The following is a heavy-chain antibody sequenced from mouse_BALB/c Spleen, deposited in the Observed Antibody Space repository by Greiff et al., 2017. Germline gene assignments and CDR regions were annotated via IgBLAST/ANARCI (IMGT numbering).Heavy chain of an antibody. Sequence: DLVKPGASVKLSCKASGYTFTSYWINWIKQRPGQGLEWIGRIAPGSGSTYYNEMFKGKATLTVDTSSSTAYIQISSLSSEDSAVYFCARRVWDAMDYWGQGTSVTVSS. J-gene: IGHJ4*01. CDR3: ARRVWDAMDY. CDR2: IAPGSGST. D-gene: IGHD2-10*02. V-gene: IGHV1S41*01. CDR1: GYTFTSYW.